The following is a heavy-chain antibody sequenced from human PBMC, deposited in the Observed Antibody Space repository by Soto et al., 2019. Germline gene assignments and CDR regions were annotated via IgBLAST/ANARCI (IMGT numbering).Heavy chain of an antibody. D-gene: IGHD5-12*01. V-gene: IGHV3-9*01. CDR1: GVTFNDYV. Sequence: EVQLVESGGGVVQPGRSLRLPCAASGVTFNDYVIYWVRQGPGKGLEWVSGINWNRGDIGYADSVKGRFTISRDKAQNALLPQMNGLRAEDTALYYWAKGPAGGYDYIDVRGKGVTVSYSS. CDR2: INWNRGDI. J-gene: IGHJ6*04. CDR3: AKGPAGGYDYIDV.